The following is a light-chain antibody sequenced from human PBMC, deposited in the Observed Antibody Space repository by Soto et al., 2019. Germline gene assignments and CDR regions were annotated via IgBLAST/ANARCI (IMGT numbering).Light chain of an antibody. CDR1: QSVSSN. CDR2: GAS. CDR3: QQYNNWPPWT. J-gene: IGKJ1*01. V-gene: IGKV3-15*01. Sequence: EIVMTQSPATLPVSPGERATLSCRASQSVSSNLAWYQQKPGQAPRLLIYGASTRATGIPARFSGSGSGTEFTLTISSLQSEDFEVYYCQQYNNWPPWTFGQGTKVDIK.